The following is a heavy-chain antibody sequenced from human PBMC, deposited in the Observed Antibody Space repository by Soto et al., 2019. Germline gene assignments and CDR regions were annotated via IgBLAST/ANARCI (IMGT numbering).Heavy chain of an antibody. Sequence: GGSLRLSCAASGFTFSSYGMHWVRQAPGKGLERVAVIWYDGSNKYYADSVKGRFTISRDSSKNTLYLQMNSLRAEDTAVYYCARSRYSSSSGRSYYYGMDVWGQGTTVTVSS. V-gene: IGHV3-33*01. CDR1: GFTFSSYG. CDR2: IWYDGSNK. D-gene: IGHD6-6*01. J-gene: IGHJ6*02. CDR3: ARSRYSSSSGRSYYYGMDV.